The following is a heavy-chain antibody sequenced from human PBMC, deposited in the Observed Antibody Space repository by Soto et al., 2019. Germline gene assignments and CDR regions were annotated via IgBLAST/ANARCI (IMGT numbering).Heavy chain of an antibody. Sequence: QVQLVESGGGVVQPGRSLRLSCAASGFTFSSYGMHWVRQAPGKGLEWVAVISYDGSNKYYADSVKGRFTISRDNSKNTLYLQMTSLRAEDTAVYYCAKDTFLRSARPSSYYFDYWGQGTLVTVSS. CDR2: ISYDGSNK. D-gene: IGHD6-6*01. CDR1: GFTFSSYG. J-gene: IGHJ4*02. CDR3: AKDTFLRSARPSSYYFDY. V-gene: IGHV3-30*18.